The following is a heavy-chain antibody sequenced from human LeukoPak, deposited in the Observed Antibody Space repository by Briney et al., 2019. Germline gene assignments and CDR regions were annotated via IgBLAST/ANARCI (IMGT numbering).Heavy chain of an antibody. V-gene: IGHV3-53*01. CDR3: ASGSGGSRCGFGAFDI. D-gene: IGHD2-15*01. CDR2: IYSGGST. J-gene: IGHJ3*02. CDR1: GFTVSSNY. Sequence: GGSLRLSWAASGFTVSSNYMSWVRQAPGKGLEWVSVIYSGGSTYYADSVKGRFTISRDNSKNTLYLQMNSLRAEDTAVYYCASGSGGSRCGFGAFDIWGQGTMVTVSS.